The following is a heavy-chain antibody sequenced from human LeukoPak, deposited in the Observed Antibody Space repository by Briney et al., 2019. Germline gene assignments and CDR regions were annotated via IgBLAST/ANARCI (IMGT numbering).Heavy chain of an antibody. CDR1: GDSINSLDL. CDR3: AGLVGRYSSGLYYYYFDY. D-gene: IGHD3-22*01. V-gene: IGHV4-4*02. Sequence: PSETLSLTCTVSGDSINSLDLWSWVRQPPGKGLEWIGEMYLSGTTHSNPSVKSRVTISIDKSKNQFFLNLSSVTAADTAIYYCAGLVGRYSSGLYYYYFDYWGQGTLVTVSS. CDR2: MYLSGTT. J-gene: IGHJ4*02.